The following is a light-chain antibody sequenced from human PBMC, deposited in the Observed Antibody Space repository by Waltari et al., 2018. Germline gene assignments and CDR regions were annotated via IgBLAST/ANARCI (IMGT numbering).Light chain of an antibody. Sequence: DIQMTQSPSSLSASVGDRVTITCQATQDISNYLNWHQQKPGKAPKLLIQDASNLETGVPSRFSGSGSGTDFTFTISSLQPEDVATYFCQQYENLPYTFAQGTKLEIK. CDR3: QQYENLPYT. CDR2: DAS. J-gene: IGKJ2*01. CDR1: QDISNY. V-gene: IGKV1-33*01.